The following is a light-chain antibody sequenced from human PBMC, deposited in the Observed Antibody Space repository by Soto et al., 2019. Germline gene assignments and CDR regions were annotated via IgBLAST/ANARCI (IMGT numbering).Light chain of an antibody. CDR3: LQYITYPFT. V-gene: IGKV1-5*03. CDR1: QRVGGG. J-gene: IGKJ4*01. CDR2: GAS. Sequence: DIQMTQSPSTLSASVGDRVTITCRASQRVGGGLAWYQQKPGKAPKILIYGASSLEYGVPSRFSGGGSGAEFTLTFGGLQPDDFATYYCLQYITYPFTFGGGTKVEIK.